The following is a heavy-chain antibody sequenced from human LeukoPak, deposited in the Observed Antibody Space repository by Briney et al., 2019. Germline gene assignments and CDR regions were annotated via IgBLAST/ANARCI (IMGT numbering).Heavy chain of an antibody. Sequence: GASVTVSCKASGGTFSSYAITWVRQAPGQGLEWMGWISAYNGKAKYAQKLQGRVTMTTDTSTSTAYMELRSLRSDDTAVYYCVRDLGGGGLEAWNYYYGMDVWGQGTTVTVSS. J-gene: IGHJ6*02. CDR1: GGTFSSYA. V-gene: IGHV1-18*01. CDR3: VRDLGGGGLEAWNYYYGMDV. D-gene: IGHD6-19*01. CDR2: ISAYNGKA.